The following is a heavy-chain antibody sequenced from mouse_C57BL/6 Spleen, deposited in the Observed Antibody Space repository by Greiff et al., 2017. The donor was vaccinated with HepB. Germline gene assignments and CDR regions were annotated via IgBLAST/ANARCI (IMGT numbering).Heavy chain of an antibody. Sequence: QVQLQQPGAELVKPGASVKLSCKASGYTFTSYWMHWVKQRPGQGLEWIGMIHPNSGNTNYNEKFKSKTTLTVDKSSSTAYMQLSSLTSEDSAVYYCARRTTVVAIDYWGQGTTLTVSS. V-gene: IGHV1-64*01. CDR3: ARRTTVVAIDY. D-gene: IGHD1-1*01. CDR2: IHPNSGNT. CDR1: GYTFTSYW. J-gene: IGHJ2*01.